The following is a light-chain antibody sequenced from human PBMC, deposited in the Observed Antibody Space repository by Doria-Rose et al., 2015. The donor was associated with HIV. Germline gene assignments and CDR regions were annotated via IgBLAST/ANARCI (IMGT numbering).Light chain of an antibody. Sequence: IVMTQSPRTAPLSPRERATLSFSARQSFSSIYLAWYQQKPGQAPSLLIYDGSTRATGIPDRFSASGSGTDFTLTINRLEPEDFALYYCHQYGTSWTFGQGTKVEI. CDR3: HQYGTSWT. CDR2: DGS. J-gene: IGKJ1*01. V-gene: IGKV3-20*01. CDR1: QSFSSIY.